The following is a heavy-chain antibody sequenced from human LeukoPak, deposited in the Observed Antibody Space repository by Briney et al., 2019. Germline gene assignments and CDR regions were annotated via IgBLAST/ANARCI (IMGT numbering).Heavy chain of an antibody. CDR3: AYGLALAGWFDP. Sequence: SVKVSCKASGGTFSSYAISWVRQAPGQGLEWMGRIIPFFATADYAQKFQGRVTITTDESTSTAYMELSSLRSDDTAVYYCAYGLALAGWFDPWGQGTLVTVSS. V-gene: IGHV1-69*05. CDR2: IIPFFATA. CDR1: GGTFSSYA. D-gene: IGHD3/OR15-3a*01. J-gene: IGHJ5*02.